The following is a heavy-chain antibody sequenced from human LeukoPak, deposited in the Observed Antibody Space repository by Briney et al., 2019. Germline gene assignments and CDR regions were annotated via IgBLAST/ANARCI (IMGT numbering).Heavy chain of an antibody. J-gene: IGHJ6*02. V-gene: IGHV3-53*01. D-gene: IGHD3-10*01. Sequence: SGGSLRLSCAASEFTFSSNYMTWVRQAPGKGLEWGSVIYSGGTTYYADSVKGRFTISRDNSKNTLYLQMNSLRAEDTAVYYCARCKTYGSGSYCYYGMDVWGQGTTVTVSS. CDR2: IYSGGTT. CDR1: EFTFSSNY. CDR3: ARCKTYGSGSYCYYGMDV.